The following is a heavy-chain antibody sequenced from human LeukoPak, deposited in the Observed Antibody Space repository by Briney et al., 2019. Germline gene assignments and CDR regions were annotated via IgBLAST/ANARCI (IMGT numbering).Heavy chain of an antibody. CDR1: GFTVSSNY. J-gene: IGHJ4*02. D-gene: IGHD3-22*01. CDR2: IYSGGST. V-gene: IGHV3-53*01. CDR3: ARTYYYDSSGYYGLDY. Sequence: PGGSLRLSCAASGFTVSSNYMSWVRQAPGKGLEWVSVIYSGGSTYYADSVKSRFTISRDNSKNTLYLQMNSLRAEDTAVYYCARTYYYDSSGYYGLDYWGQGTLVTVSS.